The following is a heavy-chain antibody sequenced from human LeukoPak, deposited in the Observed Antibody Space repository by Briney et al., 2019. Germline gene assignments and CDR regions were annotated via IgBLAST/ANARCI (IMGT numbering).Heavy chain of an antibody. CDR2: INPSGGST. CDR3: ARDAPSAVAGYDAFDI. Sequence: ASVTVSFKASGYTFTIYYMHWVRQAPGQGLEGMGIINPSGGSTSYAQKFQGRVTMTRDTSTSTVYMELNSLRSEDTAVYYCARDAPSAVAGYDAFDIWGQGTMVTVSS. V-gene: IGHV1-46*01. D-gene: IGHD6-19*01. CDR1: GYTFTIYY. J-gene: IGHJ3*02.